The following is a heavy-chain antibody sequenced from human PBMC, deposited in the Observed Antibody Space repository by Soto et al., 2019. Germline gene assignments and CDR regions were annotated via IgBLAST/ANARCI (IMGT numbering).Heavy chain of an antibody. CDR1: GFTVSSNY. Sequence: PGGSLRLSCAASGFTVSSNYMSWVRQAPGKGLEWVSVIYSGGSTYYADSVKGRFTISRDNSKNTLYLQMNSLRAEDTAVYYCASTDYYDSSGYYQGGYYFDYWGQGTLVTVSS. D-gene: IGHD3-22*01. CDR3: ASTDYYDSSGYYQGGYYFDY. V-gene: IGHV3-53*01. J-gene: IGHJ4*02. CDR2: IYSGGST.